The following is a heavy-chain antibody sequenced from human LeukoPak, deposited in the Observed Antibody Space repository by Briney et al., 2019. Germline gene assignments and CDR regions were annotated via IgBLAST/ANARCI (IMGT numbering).Heavy chain of an antibody. D-gene: IGHD1-26*01. J-gene: IGHJ4*02. V-gene: IGHV4-38-2*01. Sequence: PSETLSLTCAVSGYSLGSGFYCGWVRQPPGKGLEWIGNMYHTGTIYYNPSLRSRLAISEDTSKSHFSLTVDSVTAADTAVYYCATGRYSGSVDYWGQDILVTVSS. CDR3: ATGRYSGSVDY. CDR2: MYHTGTI. CDR1: GYSLGSGFY.